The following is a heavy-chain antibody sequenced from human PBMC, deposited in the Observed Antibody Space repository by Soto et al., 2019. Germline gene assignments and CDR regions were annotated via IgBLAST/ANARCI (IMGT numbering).Heavy chain of an antibody. J-gene: IGHJ5*02. CDR2: IYTSGTT. CDR3: AREVAFCTDISCYPRWFDP. CDR1: GGSISSGEFF. Sequence: QVQLQESGPGLVKPSQTLSLTCTVSGGSISSGEFFWSWVRQPPGKGLEWLGYIYTSGTTYYNPSLKSRLTISVDASKNQLSLELTSVTAADTAVYYCAREVAFCTDISCYPRWFDPWGQGTLVTVSS. V-gene: IGHV4-30-4*01. D-gene: IGHD2-2*01.